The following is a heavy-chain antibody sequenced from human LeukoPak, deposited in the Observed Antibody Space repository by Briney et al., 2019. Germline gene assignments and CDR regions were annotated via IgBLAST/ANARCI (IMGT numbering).Heavy chain of an antibody. D-gene: IGHD6-6*01. Sequence: PSETLSLTCTVSGGSISGYYWSWIRQPPGRALEWVGYMYYSGSTSYNPSLKSRVTISVDTSKKQFSLKLSSVTAADTAVYYCAVGNSRSYYFDYWGQGTLVTVSS. V-gene: IGHV4-59*01. J-gene: IGHJ4*02. CDR1: GGSISGYY. CDR3: AVGNSRSYYFDY. CDR2: MYYSGST.